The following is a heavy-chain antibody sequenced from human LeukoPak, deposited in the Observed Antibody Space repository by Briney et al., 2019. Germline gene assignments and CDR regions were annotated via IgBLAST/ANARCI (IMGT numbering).Heavy chain of an antibody. CDR3: ATATNRFGAYYGMDV. V-gene: IGHV4-31*03. CDR2: IYYSGST. CDR1: GGSISSGGYS. D-gene: IGHD3-10*01. Sequence: PSQTLSLTCTVSGGSISSGGYSWSWIRQHPGKGLEWIGYIYYSGSTYYNPSLKSRVTISVDTSKNQFSLKLSSVTAADTAVYYCATATNRFGAYYGMDVRGQGTTVTVSS. J-gene: IGHJ6*02.